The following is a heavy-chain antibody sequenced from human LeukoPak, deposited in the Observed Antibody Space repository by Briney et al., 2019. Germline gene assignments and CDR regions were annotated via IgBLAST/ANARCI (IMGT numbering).Heavy chain of an antibody. D-gene: IGHD3-3*01. CDR1: GFTFSDYY. J-gene: IGHJ6*03. CDR2: LSSSGSTI. V-gene: IGHV3-11*01. CDR3: ARDGPGPLYYDFWSGYYILGKNARYYYYMDV. Sequence: PGGSLRLSCAASGFTFSDYYMSWIRQAPGKGLEWVSYLSSSGSTIYYADSVKGRFTISRDNAKNSLYLQMNSLRAEDTAVYYCARDGPGPLYYDFWSGYYILGKNARYYYYMDVWGKGTTVTVSS.